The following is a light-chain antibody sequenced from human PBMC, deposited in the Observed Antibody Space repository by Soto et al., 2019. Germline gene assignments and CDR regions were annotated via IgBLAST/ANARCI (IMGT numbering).Light chain of an antibody. CDR1: SSDVGGYNY. Sequence: GSPGQSVTISCTGTSSDVGGYNYVSWYQQHPGKAPKLMIYEVSKRPSGVPDRFSGSKSGNTASLTVSGLQAEDEADYYCSSYAGSNNFEVFGTGTKVTVL. CDR2: EVS. CDR3: SSYAGSNNFEV. J-gene: IGLJ1*01. V-gene: IGLV2-8*01.